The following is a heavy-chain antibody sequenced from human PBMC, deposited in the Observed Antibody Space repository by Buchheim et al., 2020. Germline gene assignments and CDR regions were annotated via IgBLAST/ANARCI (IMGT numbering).Heavy chain of an antibody. J-gene: IGHJ2*01. CDR1: GYTFTSYY. D-gene: IGHD3-9*01. CDR3: ARDKMIFWTPQEVGYFDL. V-gene: IGHV1-46*01. CDR2: INPSGGST. Sequence: QVQLVQSGAEVKKPGASVKVSCKASGYTFTSYYMHWVRQAPGQGLEWMGIINPSGGSTSYAQKFQGRVTMTRDTSTSPVYMELSSLRSEDTAVYYCARDKMIFWTPQEVGYFDLWGRGTL.